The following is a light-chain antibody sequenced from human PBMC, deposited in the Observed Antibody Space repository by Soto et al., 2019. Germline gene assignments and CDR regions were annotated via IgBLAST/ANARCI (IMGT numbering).Light chain of an antibody. V-gene: IGKV3-15*01. CDR2: GAS. CDR1: QSVSSN. CDR3: QQENNWPYS. Sequence: EIVMTQSPATLSVSPGERATLSCRASQSVSSNLAWYQQKPGQAPRLLIYGASTRATGIPAKFSGSGSGTEFTLTIGSLQSEDFAVYYCQQENNWPYSFGQGTKLEIK. J-gene: IGKJ2*03.